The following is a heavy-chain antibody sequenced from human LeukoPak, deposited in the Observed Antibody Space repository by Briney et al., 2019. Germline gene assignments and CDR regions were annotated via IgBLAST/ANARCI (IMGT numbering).Heavy chain of an antibody. CDR3: ARDPGGYDKDRARYIKVQDWFDP. D-gene: IGHD5-12*01. J-gene: IGHJ5*02. CDR1: GDSVSSNSAA. Sequence: SQTLSLTCAISGDSVSSNSAAWNWIRQSPSRGLEWLGRTYYRSKWYNDYAVSVKSRITINPDTSKNQFSLQLNSVTPEDTAVYYCARDPGGYDKDRARYIKVQDWFDPWGQGTLVTVSS. V-gene: IGHV6-1*01. CDR2: TYYRSKWYN.